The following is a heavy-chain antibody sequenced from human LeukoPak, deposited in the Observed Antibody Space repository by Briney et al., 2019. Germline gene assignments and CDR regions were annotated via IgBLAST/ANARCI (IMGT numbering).Heavy chain of an antibody. CDR2: ISSSSSYI. CDR3: ARSPERRGIAVAGSDY. V-gene: IGHV3-21*01. J-gene: IGHJ4*02. CDR1: GFTFSSYS. Sequence: GGSLRLSCAASGFTFSSYSMNWVRQAPGKGLEWVSSISSSSSYIYYADSVKGRFTISRDNAKNSLYLQMNSLRAEDTAVYYCARSPERRGIAVAGSDYWGQGTLVTVSS. D-gene: IGHD6-19*01.